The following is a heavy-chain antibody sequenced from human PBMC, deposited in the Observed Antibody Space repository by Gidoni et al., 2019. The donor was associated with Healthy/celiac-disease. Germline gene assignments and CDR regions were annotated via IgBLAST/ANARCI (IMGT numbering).Heavy chain of an antibody. V-gene: IGHV3-23*01. J-gene: IGHJ6*02. Sequence: EVQLLESGGGLVQPGGSLRLSCAASGFTFSSYAMSWVRQAPGKGLGWVSAISGSGGSTYYADSVKGRFTISRDNSKNTLYLQMNSLRAEDTAVYYCAKSPFGRYDFWSGYYWRLEDYYGMDVWGQGTTVTVSS. CDR1: GFTFSSYA. CDR3: AKSPFGRYDFWSGYYWRLEDYYGMDV. D-gene: IGHD3-3*01. CDR2: ISGSGGST.